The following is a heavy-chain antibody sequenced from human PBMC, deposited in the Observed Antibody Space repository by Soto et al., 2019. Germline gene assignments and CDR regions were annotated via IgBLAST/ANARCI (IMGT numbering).Heavy chain of an antibody. V-gene: IGHV4-4*02. D-gene: IGHD3-22*01. Sequence: SETLSRTCAVSGVSINSGNWWICVRQSPGEGPEWIGEIYHDGSANYYPCFRNRVTMSVDKSKNQFSLKLTSVTAADTAIYYCARLVYDSRLNYLYFEFWGEGTMVTVSS. CDR2: IYHDGSA. CDR1: GVSINSGNW. J-gene: IGHJ4*02. CDR3: ARLVYDSRLNYLYFEF.